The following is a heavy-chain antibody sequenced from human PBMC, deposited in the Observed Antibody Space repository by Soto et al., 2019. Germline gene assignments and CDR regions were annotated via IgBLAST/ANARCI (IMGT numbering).Heavy chain of an antibody. V-gene: IGHV1-2*02. CDR2: INPNTGGT. CDR1: GYTFTDFY. J-gene: IGHJ4*02. D-gene: IGHD1-1*01. CDR3: ATPTGTVPNFADH. Sequence: QVQLVQSGAEVKKPGASVMVSCKTSGYTFTDFYINWVRQAPGQGLEWMGWINPNTGGTKPSQRFQGRVTLTRDTSITTAYMELTRLTSEDTAVYFCATPTGTVPNFADHWGQGTLVTVSS.